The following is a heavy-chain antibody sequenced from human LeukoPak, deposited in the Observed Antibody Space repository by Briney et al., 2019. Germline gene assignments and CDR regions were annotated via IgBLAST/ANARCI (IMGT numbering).Heavy chain of an antibody. CDR2: ISYDGSNK. CDR1: GFTFSSYA. CDR3: AREKIVGNRSAFDI. J-gene: IGHJ3*02. Sequence: GGSLRLSCAASGFTFSSYAMHWVRQAPGKGLEWVAVISYDGSNKYYADSVKGRFTISRDNSKNTLYLQMNSLRAEDTAVYYCAREKIVGNRSAFDIWGQGTMVTVSS. V-gene: IGHV3-30*04. D-gene: IGHD1-26*01.